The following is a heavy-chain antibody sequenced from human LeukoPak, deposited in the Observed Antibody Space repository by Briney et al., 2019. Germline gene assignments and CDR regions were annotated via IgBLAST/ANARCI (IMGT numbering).Heavy chain of an antibody. V-gene: IGHV3-7*01. CDR1: GFIFSDYW. J-gene: IGHJ4*02. CDR2: IKEDGSQK. CDR3: ARAHIPNF. D-gene: IGHD2-2*02. Sequence: GGSLRLSCAASGFIFSDYWMSWVRQAPGKGLEWVANIKEDGSQKYYVDSVKGRFTISRDNAKNSLYLQMNSLRAEDTAVYYCARAHIPNFWGQGTLVTVSS.